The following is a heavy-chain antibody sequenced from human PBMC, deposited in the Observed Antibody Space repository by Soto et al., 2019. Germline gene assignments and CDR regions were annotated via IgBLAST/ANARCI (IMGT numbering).Heavy chain of an antibody. CDR2: ISSSSSYI. V-gene: IGHV3-21*01. CDR1: GFTFGGYS. J-gene: IGHJ3*02. Sequence: GGSMIVSCGAAGFTFGGYSVNWVRQAPGKGLEWVSSISSSSSYIYYADSVKGRFTISRDNAKNSLYLQMNSLRAEDTAVYYCARDPGSSDAFDIWGQGTMVTV. CDR3: ARDPGSSDAFDI.